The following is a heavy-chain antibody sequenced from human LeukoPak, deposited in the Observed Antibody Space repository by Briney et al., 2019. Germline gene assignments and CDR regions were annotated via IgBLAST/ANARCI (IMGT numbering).Heavy chain of an antibody. Sequence: GGSLRLSCAASGFTFSSYAMHWVRQAPGKGLEWVAVISYDGSNKCYADSVKGRFTISRDNSKNTLYLQMNSLRAEDTAVYYCAPISSSSLGYWGQGTLVTVSS. J-gene: IGHJ4*02. V-gene: IGHV3-30*04. CDR2: ISYDGSNK. CDR3: APISSSSLGY. CDR1: GFTFSSYA. D-gene: IGHD6-6*01.